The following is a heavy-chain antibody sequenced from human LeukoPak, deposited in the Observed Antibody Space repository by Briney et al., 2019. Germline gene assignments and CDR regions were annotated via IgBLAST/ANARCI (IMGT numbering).Heavy chain of an antibody. CDR3: ARVYYSNSYDYWYFDL. J-gene: IGHJ2*01. V-gene: IGHV4-59*01. Sequence: SETLSLTCTVSGGSIRSYYWSWIRQPPGEGLEWIAYIYYSGSTSYNPSLKSRVTISVDTSKNQFSLKLSSVTAADTAVYYCARVYYSNSYDYWYFDLWGRGTLVTVSS. CDR1: GGSIRSYY. D-gene: IGHD6-13*01. CDR2: IYYSGST.